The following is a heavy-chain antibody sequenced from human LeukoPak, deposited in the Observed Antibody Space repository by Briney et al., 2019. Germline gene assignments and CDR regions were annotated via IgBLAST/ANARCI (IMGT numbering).Heavy chain of an antibody. CDR1: GFTFSSYS. CDR3: ARDLVLLEYYYDSSGYYGDY. CDR2: ISSSSYI. J-gene: IGHJ4*02. V-gene: IGHV3-21*01. Sequence: PGGSLRLSCAASGFTFSSYSMNWVRQAPGEGLEWVSSISSSSYIYYADSVKGRFTISRDNAKNSLYLRMNSLRAEDTAVYYCARDLVLLEYYYDSSGYYGDYWGQGTLVTVSS. D-gene: IGHD3-22*01.